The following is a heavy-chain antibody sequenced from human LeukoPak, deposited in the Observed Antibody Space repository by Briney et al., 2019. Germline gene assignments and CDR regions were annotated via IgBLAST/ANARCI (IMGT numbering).Heavy chain of an antibody. CDR2: ISGSGGST. J-gene: IGHJ4*02. V-gene: IGHV3-23*01. CDR1: GFIFSDYS. Sequence: GGSLRLSCAASGFIFSDYSMSWVRQAPGKGLEWVSAISGSGGSTNYADSVKGRFTISRDNSKNTLYLQMNSLRAEDTAVYYCANAGSYSTLGNRIRYYFDYWGQGTLVTVSS. CDR3: ANAGSYSTLGNRIRYYFDY. D-gene: IGHD1-26*01.